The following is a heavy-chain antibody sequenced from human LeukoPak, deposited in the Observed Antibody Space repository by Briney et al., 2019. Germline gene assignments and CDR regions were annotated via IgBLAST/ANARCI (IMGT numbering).Heavy chain of an antibody. D-gene: IGHD3-10*01. V-gene: IGHV4-59*01. CDR1: GGSISSYY. J-gene: IGHJ4*02. CDR2: IYYSGST. Sequence: SETLSLTCTVSGGSISSYYWSWIRQPPGKGLEWIGYIYYSGSTNYNPSLKSRVTISVDTSKNQFSLKLSSVTAADTAVYYCAREIGSGSYGHWGQGTLVTVPS. CDR3: AREIGSGSYGH.